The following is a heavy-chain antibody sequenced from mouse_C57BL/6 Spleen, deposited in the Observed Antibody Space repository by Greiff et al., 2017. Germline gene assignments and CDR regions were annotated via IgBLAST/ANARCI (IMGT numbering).Heavy chain of an antibody. Sequence: QVQLQQSGAELARPGASVKLSCKASGYTFTSYGISWVKQRTGQGLEWIGEIYPRSGNTYYNEKFKGKATLTADKSSSTAYMELRSLTAEDSAVYFCARPKPNYGSSLYYFDYWGQGTTLTVSS. J-gene: IGHJ2*01. D-gene: IGHD1-1*01. CDR1: GYTFTSYG. V-gene: IGHV1-81*01. CDR2: IYPRSGNT. CDR3: ARPKPNYGSSLYYFDY.